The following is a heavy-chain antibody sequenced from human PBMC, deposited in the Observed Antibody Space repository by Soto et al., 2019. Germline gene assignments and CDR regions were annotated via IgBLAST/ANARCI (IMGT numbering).Heavy chain of an antibody. J-gene: IGHJ6*02. D-gene: IGHD1-1*01. CDR1: GASISSSAYY. Sequence: SETLSLTCTASGASISSSAYYWSWVRQPPGKGLEWIGYIFHSGSAYYNPSLKRRVTISVDTSKNQFSLKLTSVTAADTAGFYCAWYTCGHDREYHFALDDWGQGTTVTVYS. CDR2: IFHSGSA. V-gene: IGHV4-30-4*01. CDR3: AWYTCGHDREYHFALDD.